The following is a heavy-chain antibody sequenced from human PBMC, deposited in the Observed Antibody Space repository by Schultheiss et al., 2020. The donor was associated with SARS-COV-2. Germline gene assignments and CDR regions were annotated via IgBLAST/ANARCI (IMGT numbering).Heavy chain of an antibody. CDR1: GGSFSGYY. Sequence: SETLSLTCAVYGGSFSGYYWSWIRQPPGKGLEWIGYIYYSGSTNYNPSLKSRVTISVDTSKNQFSLKLSSVTAADTAVYYCARWTNHVRDIVVVPAAIYYYYYMDVWGKGTTVTVSS. CDR3: ARWTNHVRDIVVVPAAIYYYYYMDV. CDR2: IYYSGST. J-gene: IGHJ6*03. D-gene: IGHD2-2*01. V-gene: IGHV4-59*01.